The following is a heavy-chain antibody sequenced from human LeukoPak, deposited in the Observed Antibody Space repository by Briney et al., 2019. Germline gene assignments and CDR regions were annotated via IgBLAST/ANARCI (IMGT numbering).Heavy chain of an antibody. CDR2: ISGSGGST. J-gene: IGHJ4*02. Sequence: GGSLRLSCAASGFTFSSYAMSWVRQAPGKGLEWVSAISGSGGSTYYADSVKGRFTISRDNSKNTLYLQMNSLRAKDTALYYCAIREMYSSGWCLGYWGQGTLVTVSS. CDR3: AIREMYSSGWCLGY. CDR1: GFTFSSYA. V-gene: IGHV3-23*01. D-gene: IGHD6-19*01.